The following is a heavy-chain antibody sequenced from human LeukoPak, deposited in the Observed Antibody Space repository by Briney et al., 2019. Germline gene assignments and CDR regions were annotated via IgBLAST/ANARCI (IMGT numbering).Heavy chain of an antibody. CDR3: ARAQFYYYYDSSGPDAFDI. Sequence: SETLSLTCTVSGGSISSYYWSWIRQPPGKGLEWIGYIYYSGSTYYNPSLKSRVTISVDTSKNQFSLKLSSVTAADTAVYYCARAQFYYYYDSSGPDAFDIWGQGTMVTVSS. CDR1: GGSISSYY. J-gene: IGHJ3*02. CDR2: IYYSGST. D-gene: IGHD3-22*01. V-gene: IGHV4-59*06.